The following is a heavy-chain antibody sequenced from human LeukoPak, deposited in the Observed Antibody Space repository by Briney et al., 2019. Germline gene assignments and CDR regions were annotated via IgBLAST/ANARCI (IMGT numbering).Heavy chain of an antibody. D-gene: IGHD3-16*02. CDR2: ISYDGSNK. J-gene: IGHJ6*02. CDR3: ARRIARYLVNYYYYSMDV. V-gene: IGHV3-30*14. CDR1: GFTFSSYT. Sequence: PGGSLRLSCAASGFTFSSYTMHWVRQAPGKGLEWAVVISYDGSNKYYADSVKGRFTISRDNSKNTLSLQMNNLRAEDTAVYHCARRIARYLVNYYYYSMDVWGQGTTVTVSS.